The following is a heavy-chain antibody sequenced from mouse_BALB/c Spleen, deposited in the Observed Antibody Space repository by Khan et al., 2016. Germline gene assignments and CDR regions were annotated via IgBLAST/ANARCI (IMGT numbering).Heavy chain of an antibody. D-gene: IGHD2-3*01. Sequence: EVQLVESGGGLVQPGGSMKISCVASGFTFSNYWMNWVRQSPEKGLEWVAEIRLKSNNYATHYAESVKGRFTISRDDSKSSVYLQMNNLRAEDTGVYYWARRNGYYEDWGQGTTHTVSS. CDR1: GFTFSNYW. J-gene: IGHJ2*01. CDR3: ARRNGYYED. V-gene: IGHV6-6*02. CDR2: IRLKSNNYAT.